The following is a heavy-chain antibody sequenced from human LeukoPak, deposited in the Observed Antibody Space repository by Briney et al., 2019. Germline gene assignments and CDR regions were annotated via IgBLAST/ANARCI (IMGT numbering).Heavy chain of an antibody. V-gene: IGHV4-61*08. Sequence: SETLSLTCTVSGGSISSGGYYWSWIRQPPGKGLEWIGYIYYSGSTNYNPSLKSRVTISVDTSKNQFSLKLSSVTAADTAVYYCARASVAASGVDYWGQGTLVTVSS. J-gene: IGHJ4*02. D-gene: IGHD6-13*01. CDR1: GGSISSGGYY. CDR2: IYYSGST. CDR3: ARASVAASGVDY.